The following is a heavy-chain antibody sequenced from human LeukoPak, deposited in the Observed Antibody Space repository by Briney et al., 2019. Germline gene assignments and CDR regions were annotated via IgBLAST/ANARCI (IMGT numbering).Heavy chain of an antibody. Sequence: SETLSLTCTVSGGSISSSSYYWGWIRQPPGKGLEWIGSIYYSGSTYYNPSLKSRVTISVDTSKNQFSLKLSSVTAADTAVYYCARLYGDYVLTPDQYYFDYWGQGTLVTVSS. J-gene: IGHJ4*02. CDR2: IYYSGST. V-gene: IGHV4-39*01. CDR3: ARLYGDYVLTPDQYYFDY. D-gene: IGHD4-17*01. CDR1: GGSISSSSYY.